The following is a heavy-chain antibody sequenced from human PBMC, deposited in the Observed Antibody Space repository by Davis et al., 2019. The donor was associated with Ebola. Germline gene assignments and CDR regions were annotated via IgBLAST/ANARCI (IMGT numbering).Heavy chain of an antibody. CDR3: VKPIQEPYSSGWWAAFDI. D-gene: IGHD6-19*01. J-gene: IGHJ3*02. CDR2: VRSHGSDD. CDR1: GFTFNIFD. Sequence: GESLKISCAASGFTFNIFDMHWVRQAPGRGLEWVAFVRSHGSDDHYADSVKGRFTISRDNSKNTLYLQMSSLRTEDTAVYYCVKPIQEPYSSGWWAAFDIWGQGTMVTVSS. V-gene: IGHV3-30*02.